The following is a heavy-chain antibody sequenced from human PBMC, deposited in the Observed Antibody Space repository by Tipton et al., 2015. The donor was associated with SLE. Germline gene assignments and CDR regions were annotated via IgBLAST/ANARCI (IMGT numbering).Heavy chain of an antibody. CDR1: GASVSSHY. CDR2: VNHLGTI. Sequence: TLSLTCTVSGASVSSHYWNWIRQTPGTGLAWIGEVNHLGTIYYNASLKSRVTISIDTAKSHFSLKLTSVTAADTAVYYCATFFGHSSSSPDALEIWGQGTMVTVSS. CDR3: ATFFGHSSSSPDALEI. V-gene: IGHV4-34*01. J-gene: IGHJ3*02. D-gene: IGHD6-6*01.